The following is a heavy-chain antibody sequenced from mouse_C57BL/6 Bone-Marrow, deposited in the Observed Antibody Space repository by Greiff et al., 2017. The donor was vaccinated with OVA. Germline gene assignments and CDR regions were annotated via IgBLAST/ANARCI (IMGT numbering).Heavy chain of an antibody. D-gene: IGHD4-1*01. CDR2: INPNNGGT. J-gene: IGHJ4*01. Sequence: EVQLQQSGPELVKPGASVKMSCKASGYTFTDYNMHWVKQSHGKSLEWIGYINPNNGGTSYNQKFKGKATLTVNKSSSTAYMGLRSLTSEDSAVYYCARGGGLGQGMDYWGQGTSVTVSS. V-gene: IGHV1-22*01. CDR3: ARGGGLGQGMDY. CDR1: GYTFTDYN.